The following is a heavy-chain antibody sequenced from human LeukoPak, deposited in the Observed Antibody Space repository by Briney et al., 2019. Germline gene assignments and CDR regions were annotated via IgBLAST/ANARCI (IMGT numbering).Heavy chain of an antibody. CDR1: GFTVSSNY. Sequence: GGSLRLSCAASGFTVSSNYMSWVRQAPGKGLEWVGRIKSKTDGGTTDYAAPVKGRFTISRDDSKNTLYLQMNSLKTEDTAVYYCTTAWYGSGSYYFDYWGQGTLVTVSS. CDR2: IKSKTDGGTT. D-gene: IGHD3-10*01. J-gene: IGHJ4*02. V-gene: IGHV3-15*01. CDR3: TTAWYGSGSYYFDY.